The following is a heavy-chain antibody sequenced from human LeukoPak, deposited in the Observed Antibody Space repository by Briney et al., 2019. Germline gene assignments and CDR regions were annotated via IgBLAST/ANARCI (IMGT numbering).Heavy chain of an antibody. CDR1: GFTFDDYA. V-gene: IGHV3-43*02. CDR2: ISGDGGST. J-gene: IGHJ4*02. CDR3: AKDSSGWYFDY. D-gene: IGHD6-19*01. Sequence: QPGGSLRLSCAASGFTFDDYAMHWVRQAPGKGLEWVSLISGDGGSTYYADSVKGRFTISRDNSKNSLYLQMNSLRTEDTASYYCAKDSSGWYFDYWGQGTLVTVSS.